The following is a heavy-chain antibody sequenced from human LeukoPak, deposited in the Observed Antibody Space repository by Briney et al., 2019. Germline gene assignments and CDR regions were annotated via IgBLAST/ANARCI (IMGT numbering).Heavy chain of an antibody. J-gene: IGHJ4*02. D-gene: IGHD3-10*01. CDR3: ARSLARARPFDY. V-gene: IGHV4-34*01. Sequence: PSETLSLTCAVYGGSFSGYYWSWIRQPPGKGLEWIGEINHSGSTNYNPSLKSRVTISVDTSKNQFSLKLSSVTAADTAVYYCARSLARARPFDYWGQGTLVTVSS. CDR2: INHSGST. CDR1: GGSFSGYY.